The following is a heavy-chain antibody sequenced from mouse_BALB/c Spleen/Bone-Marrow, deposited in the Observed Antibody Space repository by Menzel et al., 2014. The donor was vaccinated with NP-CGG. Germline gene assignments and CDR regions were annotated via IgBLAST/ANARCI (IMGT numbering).Heavy chain of an antibody. CDR1: GFNIKDTY. D-gene: IGHD2-2*01. Sequence: EVKLMESGAELVKPGASVKLSCTASGFNIKDTYMHWVKQRPEQGLEWIGRIDPANGNTKYDPKFQGKATITADTSSNTAYLQLSSLTSEDTAVYYCARWLPLAYWGQGLWSLSLQ. V-gene: IGHV14-3*02. CDR3: ARWLPLAY. J-gene: IGHJ3*01. CDR2: IDPANGNT.